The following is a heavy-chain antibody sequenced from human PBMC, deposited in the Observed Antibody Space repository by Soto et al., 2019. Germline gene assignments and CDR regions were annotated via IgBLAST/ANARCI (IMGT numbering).Heavy chain of an antibody. D-gene: IGHD2-15*01. CDR3: ARDHRGGTADFDV. V-gene: IGHV1-18*01. CDR2: ISAYNGNT. J-gene: IGHJ3*01. Sequence: QVQLGQSGAEVKKPGASVKVSCKASGYTFTSLGISWVRQAPGQGLEWMGWISAYNGNTNYAENLQGRVTMTTATSTSTAYMELRRLRSDDTAVYYCARDHRGGTADFDVWGPGTMVTASS. CDR1: GYTFTSLG.